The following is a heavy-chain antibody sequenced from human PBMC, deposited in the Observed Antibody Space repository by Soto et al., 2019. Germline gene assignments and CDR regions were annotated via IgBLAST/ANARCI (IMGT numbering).Heavy chain of an antibody. V-gene: IGHV3-33*01. CDR2: IWYDGSNK. J-gene: IGHJ6*03. CDR1: GFTFSSYG. Sequence: QVQLVESGGGVVQPGRSLRLSCAASGFTFSSYGMHWVRQAPGKGREWVAVIWYDGSNKYYADSEKGRFTISRDNSKNTLYLQMNSLRAEDTAVYYCARVPASGWRVGYYYMDVWGKGTTVTVSS. D-gene: IGHD1-26*01. CDR3: ARVPASGWRVGYYYMDV.